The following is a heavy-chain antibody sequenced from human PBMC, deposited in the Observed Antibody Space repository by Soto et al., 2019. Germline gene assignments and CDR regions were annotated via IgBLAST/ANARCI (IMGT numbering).Heavy chain of an antibody. Sequence: QEQLVESGGGLVKPGGSLRLSCAASGFTFSDYYMNLIRQAPGKGLEWGSYISSGGDTIYYADAVKGRFTIARDNGKNSLYLQMNSLRADDTAAYYCTGGVIGGWGQGTLVNVSS. D-gene: IGHD3-10*01. CDR2: ISSGGDTI. CDR3: TGGVIGG. J-gene: IGHJ4*02. CDR1: GFTFSDYY. V-gene: IGHV3-11*01.